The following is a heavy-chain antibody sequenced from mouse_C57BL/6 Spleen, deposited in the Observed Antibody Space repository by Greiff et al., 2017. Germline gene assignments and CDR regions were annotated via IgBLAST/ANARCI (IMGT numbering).Heavy chain of an antibody. D-gene: IGHD1-1*01. CDR3: ARVGDYGSSTYWYFEV. V-gene: IGHV1-64*01. Sequence: QVHVKQPGAELVKPGASVKLSCKASGYTFTSYWMHWVKQRPGQGPEWIGMIHPNSGSTNYNEKFKSKATLTVDKSSSTAYMQLSSLTSEDSAVYYCARVGDYGSSTYWYFEVWGTGTTVTVSS. CDR1: GYTFTSYW. CDR2: IHPNSGST. J-gene: IGHJ1*03.